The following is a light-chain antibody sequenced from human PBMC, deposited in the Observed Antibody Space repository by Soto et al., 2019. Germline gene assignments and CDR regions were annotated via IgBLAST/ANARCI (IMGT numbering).Light chain of an antibody. Sequence: EIVLTQSPATLSLSPGERATLSCGASRSVSSYLAWYQQKPGQAPRLLIYDASYSATGIPARFSGSGSGTDFTLTISTLEPEDFEVYYCQHRSEWPPRLTFGGGTKVEIK. CDR1: RSVSSY. CDR2: DAS. J-gene: IGKJ4*01. V-gene: IGKV3-11*01. CDR3: QHRSEWPPRLT.